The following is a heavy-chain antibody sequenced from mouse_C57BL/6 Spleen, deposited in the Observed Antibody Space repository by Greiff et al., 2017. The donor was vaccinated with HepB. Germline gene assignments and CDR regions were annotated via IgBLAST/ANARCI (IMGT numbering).Heavy chain of an antibody. CDR1: GYTFTSYW. V-gene: IGHV1-52*01. D-gene: IGHD2-1*01. CDR3: AREGVTNSYYFDY. J-gene: IGHJ2*01. CDR2: IDPSDSET. Sequence: VQLQQPGAELVRPGSSVKLSCKASGYTFTSYWMHWVKQRPIQGLEWIGNIDPSDSETHYNQKFKDKATLTVDKSSSTAYMQLSSLTSEDSAVYYCAREGVTNSYYFDYWGQGTTLTVSS.